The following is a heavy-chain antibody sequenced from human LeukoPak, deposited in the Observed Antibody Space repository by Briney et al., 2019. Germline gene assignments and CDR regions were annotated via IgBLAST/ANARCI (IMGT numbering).Heavy chain of an antibody. J-gene: IGHJ4*02. V-gene: IGHV4-34*01. CDR3: ASRQR. CDR1: GGSISSYY. CDR2: INHSGST. D-gene: IGHD1-1*01. Sequence: SETLSLTCTVSGGSISSYYWSWIRQPPGKGLEWIGEINHSGSTSYNPSLKSRVTISIDTSKNQFSLKLSSVTAADTAVYCCASRQRWGQGTLVTVSS.